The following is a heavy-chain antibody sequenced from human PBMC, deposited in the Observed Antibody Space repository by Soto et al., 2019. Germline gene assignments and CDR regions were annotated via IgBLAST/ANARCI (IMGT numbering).Heavy chain of an antibody. CDR3: ARDLKPSTAVTLVVDC. V-gene: IGHV3-21*01. CDR1: VFTFSTYS. Sequence: PWWSLRLSCSASVFTFSTYSMNWVRQAPGKGLEWVSSVSSSSTYIYYADSVKGRFTISRDNAKNSLYLQMNSLRAEDTAVYYCARDLKPSTAVTLVVDCWGQGTLVTVSS. J-gene: IGHJ4*02. CDR2: VSSSSTYI. D-gene: IGHD4-4*01.